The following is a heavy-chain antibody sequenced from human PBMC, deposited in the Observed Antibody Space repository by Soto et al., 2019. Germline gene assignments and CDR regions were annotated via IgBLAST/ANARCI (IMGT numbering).Heavy chain of an antibody. V-gene: IGHV3-7*03. Sequence: GGSLRLSCAASGFTFSSYWMSWVRQAPGKGLEWVANIKQDGSEKYYVDSAKGRFTISRDNAKNSLYLQMNSLRAEDTAVYYCARGVVVVAATPRSPFGYWGQGTLVTVSS. J-gene: IGHJ4*02. CDR2: IKQDGSEK. CDR3: ARGVVVVAATPRSPFGY. D-gene: IGHD2-15*01. CDR1: GFTFSSYW.